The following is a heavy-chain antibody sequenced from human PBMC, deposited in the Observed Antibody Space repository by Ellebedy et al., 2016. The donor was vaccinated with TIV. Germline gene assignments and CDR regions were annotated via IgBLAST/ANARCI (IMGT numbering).Heavy chain of an antibody. CDR3: ARDWGVSDSSGYWWFDP. CDR1: GFTFSRYA. Sequence: LSLTCAASGFTFSRYAMSWVRQAPGKGLEWVSAISGSGGSTYYADSVKGRFTISRDNSKNTLYLQMNSLRAEDTAVYYCARDWGVSDSSGYWWFDPWGQGTLVTVSS. J-gene: IGHJ5*02. CDR2: ISGSGGST. V-gene: IGHV3-23*01. D-gene: IGHD3-22*01.